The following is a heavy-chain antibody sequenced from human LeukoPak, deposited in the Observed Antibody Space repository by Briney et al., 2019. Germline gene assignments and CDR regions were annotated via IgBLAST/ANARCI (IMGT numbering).Heavy chain of an antibody. CDR1: GFTFSNAW. J-gene: IGHJ4*02. D-gene: IGHD3-16*01. CDR2: IKSNTDGGTK. CDR3: TTHAGGMDY. Sequence: AGGSLRLSCAASGFTFSNAWMSWVRQAPGKGLEWVGRIKSNTDGGTKDYAAPGKGRFTISRDDSKNTLYLQMNSLQTEDTAVYYCTTHAGGMDYWGQGTLVTVSS. V-gene: IGHV3-15*01.